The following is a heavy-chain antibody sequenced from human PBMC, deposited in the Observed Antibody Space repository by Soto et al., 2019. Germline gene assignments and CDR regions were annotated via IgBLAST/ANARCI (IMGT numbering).Heavy chain of an antibody. CDR1: GFTFSSYA. D-gene: IGHD3-3*01. Sequence: VGALIRSCAASGFTFSSYAMHWVRQAPGKWLEWVAVISYDGSNKYYADSVKGRFTISRDNSKNTLYLQMNSLRAEDTAVYYCARDNRITIFGVVRGGMDVWGQGTTVTVSS. V-gene: IGHV3-30-3*01. CDR3: ARDNRITIFGVVRGGMDV. CDR2: ISYDGSNK. J-gene: IGHJ6*02.